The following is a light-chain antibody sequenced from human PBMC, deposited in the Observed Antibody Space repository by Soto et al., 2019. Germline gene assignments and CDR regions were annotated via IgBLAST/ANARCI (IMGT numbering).Light chain of an antibody. Sequence: AIQMTQSPSSLSASVGDRVTITCRASQGIGNDLAWYQQKPGKAPKLLIYAASTLQSGVPSRFSGSGSGTDFTLTIRHLQPGDLASYYCLQDFHFPLSFGGGTKVEIK. V-gene: IGKV1-6*02. J-gene: IGKJ4*01. CDR1: QGIGND. CDR3: LQDFHFPLS. CDR2: AAS.